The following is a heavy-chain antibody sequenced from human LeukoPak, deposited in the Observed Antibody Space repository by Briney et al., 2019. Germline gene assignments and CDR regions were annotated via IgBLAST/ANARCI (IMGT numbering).Heavy chain of an antibody. D-gene: IGHD6-6*01. J-gene: IGHJ4*02. Sequence: PGGSLRLSCAASGFTFSTYAMSWVRQAPGKGLEGVSAISGSDGSTYYAASVKGRFTISRDNSKNTLYLQMNSLRAEDTAVYYCAKEIAARYFDYWAQGTLVTVSS. V-gene: IGHV3-23*01. CDR3: AKEIAARYFDY. CDR1: GFTFSTYA. CDR2: ISGSDGST.